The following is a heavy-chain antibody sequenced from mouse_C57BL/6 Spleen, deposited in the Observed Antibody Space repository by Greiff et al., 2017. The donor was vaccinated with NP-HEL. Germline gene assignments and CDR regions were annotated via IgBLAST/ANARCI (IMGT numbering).Heavy chain of an antibody. D-gene: IGHD2-3*01. CDR2: IWSGGST. J-gene: IGHJ2*01. CDR3: ARNPPLDGYYLYYFDY. V-gene: IGHV2-2*01. Sequence: VQLQESGPGLVQPSQSLSITCTVSGFSLTSYGVHWVRQSPGKGLEWLGVIWSGGSTVYNAAFISRLSISKDNSKSQVFFKMNSLQADDTAIYYCARNPPLDGYYLYYFDYWGQGTTLTVSS. CDR1: GFSLTSYG.